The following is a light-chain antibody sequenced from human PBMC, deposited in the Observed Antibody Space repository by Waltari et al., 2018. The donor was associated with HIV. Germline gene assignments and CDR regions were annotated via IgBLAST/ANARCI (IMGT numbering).Light chain of an antibody. J-gene: IGLJ3*02. V-gene: IGLV2-14*01. CDR3: SSYTSSSTWV. Sequence: QSALTQPASVSGSPGQSITISCTGTSSDVGGYNYVSWYQQHPGKAPNLRIYDVSNRPSGVSNRFSGSKSGNTASLTISGLRAEDEADYYCSSYTSSSTWVFGGGTKLTVL. CDR2: DVS. CDR1: SSDVGGYNY.